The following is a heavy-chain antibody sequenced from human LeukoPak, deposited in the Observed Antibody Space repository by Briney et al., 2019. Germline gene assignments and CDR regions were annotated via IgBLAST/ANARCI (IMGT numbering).Heavy chain of an antibody. CDR1: GYSISSGYC. V-gene: IGHV4-38-2*02. CDR2: VCHTGNT. CDR3: ARDHYDTTGNDF. Sequence: SETLSLTCVVSGYSISSGYCWAWLRQPPGKGLGGIGTVCHTGNTYYIPSLRSRLTISVDRHNNQFFLDLRSVTAADTAVYYCARDHYDTTGNDFWGRGTLVTVSS. J-gene: IGHJ4*02. D-gene: IGHD3-22*01.